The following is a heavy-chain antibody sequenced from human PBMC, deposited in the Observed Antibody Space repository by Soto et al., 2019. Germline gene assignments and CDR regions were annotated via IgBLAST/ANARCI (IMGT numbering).Heavy chain of an antibody. V-gene: IGHV1-69*13. CDR3: ARVHCSSTSCYEADYFDY. CDR2: IIPIFGTA. CDR1: GGTFSSYA. D-gene: IGHD2-2*01. Sequence: SVKVSCKASGGTFSSYAISWVRQAPGQGLEWMGGIIPIFGTANYAQKFQGRVTITADESTSTAYMELSSLRSEDTAVYYCARVHCSSTSCYEADYFDYWGQGTLVTVSS. J-gene: IGHJ4*02.